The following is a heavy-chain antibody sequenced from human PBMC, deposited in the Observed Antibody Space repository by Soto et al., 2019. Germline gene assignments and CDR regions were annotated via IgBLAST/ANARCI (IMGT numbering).Heavy chain of an antibody. CDR2: TSYDGERK. J-gene: IGHJ4*02. Sequence: QVHLVESGGGVVQPGRSLRLSCAASGFDFSRHSMHWVRQAPGKGLEWVTVTSYDGERKYYADSVKGRLTISRDNSKNTLFIQMNSPGVEETAVYYCARGSVHYYDSTCDYLPLDHWGQGTLVTVSS. D-gene: IGHD3-22*01. CDR1: GFDFSRHS. V-gene: IGHV3-30*04. CDR3: ARGSVHYYDSTCDYLPLDH.